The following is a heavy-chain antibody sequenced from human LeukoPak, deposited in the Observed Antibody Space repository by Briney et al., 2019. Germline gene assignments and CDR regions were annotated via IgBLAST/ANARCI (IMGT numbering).Heavy chain of an antibody. J-gene: IGHJ6*03. CDR2: INHSGST. D-gene: IGHD6-19*01. Sequence: SETLSLTCAVYGGSFSGYYWSWIRQPPGKGLEWIGEINHSGSTNYNPSLKSRVTISVDTSKNQFSLKLSSVTAADTAVYYCARSPDPRYSSGWYVNYYYYMDVWGKGTTVTISS. CDR3: ARSPDPRYSSGWYVNYYYYMDV. CDR1: GGSFSGYY. V-gene: IGHV4-34*01.